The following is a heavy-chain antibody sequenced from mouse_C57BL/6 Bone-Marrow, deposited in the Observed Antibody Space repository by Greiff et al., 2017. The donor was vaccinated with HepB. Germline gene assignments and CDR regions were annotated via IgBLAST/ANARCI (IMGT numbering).Heavy chain of an antibody. Sequence: QVQLQQPGAELVKPGASVKMSCKASGYTFTSYWITWVKQRPGQGLEWIGDIYPGSGSTNYNEKFKSKATLTVDTSSSTAYMQLSSLTSEDSAVYYCARRGLYYGSSFYYYAMDYWGQGTSVTVSS. CDR2: IYPGSGST. CDR1: GYTFTSYW. D-gene: IGHD1-1*01. CDR3: ARRGLYYGSSFYYYAMDY. J-gene: IGHJ4*01. V-gene: IGHV1-55*01.